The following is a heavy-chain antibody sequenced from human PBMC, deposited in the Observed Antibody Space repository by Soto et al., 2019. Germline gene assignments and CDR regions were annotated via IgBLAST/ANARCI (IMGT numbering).Heavy chain of an antibody. Sequence: QVQLVQSGAELKKPGASVKVSCKASGYTFTSYAMNWVRQAPGQGLEWMGWINTNTGNPTYAQGFTGRFVFSLDISVSTAYLQICNLKAWVTAVYYCARGYGSGSYSGFDYWGQGTLVTVSS. CDR2: INTNTGNP. J-gene: IGHJ4*02. CDR3: ARGYGSGSYSGFDY. V-gene: IGHV7-4-1*01. D-gene: IGHD3-10*01. CDR1: GYTFTSYA.